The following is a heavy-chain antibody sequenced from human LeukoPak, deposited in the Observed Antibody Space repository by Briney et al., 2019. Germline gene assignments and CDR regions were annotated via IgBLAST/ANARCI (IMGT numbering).Heavy chain of an antibody. V-gene: IGHV3-7*01. D-gene: IGHD3/OR15-3a*01. Sequence: PGGSLRLSCAASGFTFSSYWMSWVRQAPGKGLEWVANIKQDGSEKYYVDSVKGRFTISRDNAKNSLYLQMNSLRAEDTAVYYCARAQERFLDYEYYMDVWGKGTTVTVSS. J-gene: IGHJ6*03. CDR1: GFTFSSYW. CDR2: IKQDGSEK. CDR3: ARAQERFLDYEYYMDV.